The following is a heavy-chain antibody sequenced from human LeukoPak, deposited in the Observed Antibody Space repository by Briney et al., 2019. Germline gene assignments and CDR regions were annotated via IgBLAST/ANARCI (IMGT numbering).Heavy chain of an antibody. CDR1: GYTFTSYY. J-gene: IGHJ4*02. D-gene: IGHD4-17*01. V-gene: IGHV1-46*01. CDR2: INPSGGST. CDR3: ASLSTTTGIDY. Sequence: EASVKVSCKASGYTFTSYYMHWVRQAPGQGLEWMGIINPSGGSTSYAQKFPGRVTMTRDTSTSTVYMELSSLRSEDTAVYYCASLSTTTGIDYWGQGTLVTVSS.